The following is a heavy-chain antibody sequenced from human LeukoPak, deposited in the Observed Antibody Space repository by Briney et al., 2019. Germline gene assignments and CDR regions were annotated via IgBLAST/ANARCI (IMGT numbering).Heavy chain of an antibody. Sequence: GGSLRLSCAASGFTFSSYGMHWVRQAPGKGLEWVANIKQDGSEKYYVDSVKGRFTISRDNAKNSLYLQMNSLRAEDTAVYYCTRHQGSGSGRSDYWGQGTLVTVSS. CDR2: IKQDGSEK. V-gene: IGHV3-7*01. CDR3: TRHQGSGSGRSDY. J-gene: IGHJ4*02. D-gene: IGHD3-10*01. CDR1: GFTFSSYG.